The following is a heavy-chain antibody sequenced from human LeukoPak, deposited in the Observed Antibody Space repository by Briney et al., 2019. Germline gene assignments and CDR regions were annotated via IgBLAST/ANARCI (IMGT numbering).Heavy chain of an antibody. V-gene: IGHV1-46*01. CDR3: AKTYGENGGY. J-gene: IGHJ4*02. D-gene: IGHD4-17*01. CDR2: INPSGGST. CDR1: GYTFTSYY. Sequence: ASVKVSCKASGYTFTSYYMHWVRQAPGQGLEWMGIINPSGGSTSYAQKFQGRVTITADESTSTAYMELSSLRSEDTAVYYCAKTYGENGGYWGQGTLVTVSS.